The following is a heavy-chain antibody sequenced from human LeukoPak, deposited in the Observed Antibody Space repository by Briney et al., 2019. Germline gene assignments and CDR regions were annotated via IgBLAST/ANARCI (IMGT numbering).Heavy chain of an antibody. D-gene: IGHD2-15*01. CDR3: ATLGYCSGGSCFTLYNWFDP. CDR2: FDPEDGET. J-gene: IGHJ5*02. V-gene: IGHV1-24*01. CDR1: GYTLTELS. Sequence: ASVKVSCKVSGYTLTELSMHWVRQAPGKGLEWMGGFDPEDGETIYAQKFQGRVTMTEDTSTDTAYMELSSLRSEDTAVYYCATLGYCSGGSCFTLYNWFDPWGQGTLVTVSS.